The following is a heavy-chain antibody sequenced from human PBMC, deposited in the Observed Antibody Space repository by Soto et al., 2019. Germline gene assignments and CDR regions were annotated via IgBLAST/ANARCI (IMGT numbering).Heavy chain of an antibody. V-gene: IGHV3-23*01. CDR1: GFTFSSYA. CDR3: AKGGHCSSTSCYFPN. CDR2: ISGSGGST. J-gene: IGHJ4*02. D-gene: IGHD2-2*01. Sequence: EVQLLESGGGLVQPGGSLRLSCAASGFTFSSYAMSWVRQAPGKGLEWVSAISGSGGSTYYADSVKGRFTISRDNSKNTLYLQMNSLRDEDTVVYYCAKGGHCSSTSCYFPNWGQGTLVTVSS.